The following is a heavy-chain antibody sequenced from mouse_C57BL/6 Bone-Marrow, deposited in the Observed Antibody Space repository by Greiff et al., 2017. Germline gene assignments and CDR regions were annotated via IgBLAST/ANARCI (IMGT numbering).Heavy chain of an antibody. Sequence: EVKLQESGGGLVKPGGSLKLSCAAPGFTFSSYAMSWVRQTPEKRLEWVANISDGGSYTYYPDNVKGRFTISRDNAKNNLYLQMSHLKSEDTAMYYCARVSLDFDVWGTGTTVTVSA. V-gene: IGHV5-4*03. CDR3: ARVSLDFDV. CDR1: GFTFSSYA. J-gene: IGHJ1*03. CDR2: ISDGGSYT.